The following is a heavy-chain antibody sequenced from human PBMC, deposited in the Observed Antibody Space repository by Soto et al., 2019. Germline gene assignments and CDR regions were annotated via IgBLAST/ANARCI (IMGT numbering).Heavy chain of an antibody. Sequence: GGSLRLSCAASGFTFISYSMNWVRQAPGKGLEWVAYISSSSSTIYYADSVKGRFTISRDNAKNSLYLQMNSLRDEDTAVYHCARTTGYCSSTSCYFGYYYYYYGMDVWGQGTTVTVSS. V-gene: IGHV3-48*02. CDR1: GFTFISYS. CDR2: ISSSSSTI. J-gene: IGHJ6*02. CDR3: ARTTGYCSSTSCYFGYYYYYYGMDV. D-gene: IGHD2-2*01.